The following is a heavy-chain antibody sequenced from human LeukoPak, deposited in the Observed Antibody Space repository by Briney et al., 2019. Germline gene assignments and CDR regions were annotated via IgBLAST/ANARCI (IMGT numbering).Heavy chain of an antibody. CDR2: IIPIFGTA. J-gene: IGHJ5*02. CDR3: ARGGDYDILTGSGWFDP. D-gene: IGHD3-9*01. Sequence: SVKVSCTASGGTFISYAISWVRQAPGQGLEWMGGIIPIFGTANYAQKFQGRVTITADESTSTAYMELSSLRSEDTAVYYCARGGDYDILTGSGWFDPWGQGTLVTVSS. V-gene: IGHV1-69*01. CDR1: GGTFISYA.